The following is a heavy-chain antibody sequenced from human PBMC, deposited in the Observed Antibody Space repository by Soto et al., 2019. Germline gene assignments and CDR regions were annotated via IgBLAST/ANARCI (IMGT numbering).Heavy chain of an antibody. V-gene: IGHV1-2*02. CDR1: GYTFTDYY. CDR2: INPNSGGA. Sequence: QVQLVQSGAEVKKPGASVKVSCKASGYTFTDYYMHWVRQAPGQGLEWMGWINPNSGGANYGQRVQGRVTMTRDTSIGTAYMELTRLSHDDTAVYYCAGVKERAFVSLPYDSGMDVWGQGTTVTVSS. D-gene: IGHD1-26*01. J-gene: IGHJ6*02. CDR3: AGVKERAFVSLPYDSGMDV.